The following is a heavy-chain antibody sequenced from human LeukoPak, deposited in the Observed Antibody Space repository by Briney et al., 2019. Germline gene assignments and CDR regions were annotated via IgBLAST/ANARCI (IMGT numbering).Heavy chain of an antibody. J-gene: IGHJ4*02. CDR3: ARTCGGDCYFDY. Sequence: SETLSLTCTVSGGSISSSSYYWGWIRQPPGKGLERIGSIYYSGSTYYNPSLKSRVTISVDTSKNQFSLKLSSVTAADTAVYYCARTCGGDCYFDYWGQGTLVTVSS. CDR1: GGSISSSSYY. D-gene: IGHD2-21*02. V-gene: IGHV4-39*01. CDR2: IYYSGST.